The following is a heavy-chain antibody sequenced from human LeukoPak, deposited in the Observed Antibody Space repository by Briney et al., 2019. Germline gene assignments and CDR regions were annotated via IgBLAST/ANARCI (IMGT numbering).Heavy chain of an antibody. CDR1: GFTVSSNY. Sequence: GGSLRLSCAASGFTVSSNYMSWVRQAPGKGLEWVSVIYRGGSTYYADSVKGRFTISRDNSKNTLYLQMNSLRAEDTAVYYCARDRGGYKFDYWGQGTLVTVSS. J-gene: IGHJ4*02. V-gene: IGHV3-53*01. CDR2: IYRGGST. CDR3: ARDRGGYKFDY. D-gene: IGHD5-24*01.